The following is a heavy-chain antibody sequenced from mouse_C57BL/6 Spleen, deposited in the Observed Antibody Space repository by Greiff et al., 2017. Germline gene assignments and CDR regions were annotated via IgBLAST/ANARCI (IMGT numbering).Heavy chain of an antibody. D-gene: IGHD2-2*01. CDR3: ARVGSDY. CDR2: IDPSDSYT. J-gene: IGHJ2*01. CDR1: GYTFTSYW. Sequence: QVQLQQPGAELVMPGASVKLSCKASGYTFTSYWMHWVKQRPGQGLEWIGEIDPSDSYTNSNQKFKGKSTLTVDKSSSTAYMQLSSLTSEDSAVYYCARVGSDYWGQGTTLTVSS. V-gene: IGHV1-69*01.